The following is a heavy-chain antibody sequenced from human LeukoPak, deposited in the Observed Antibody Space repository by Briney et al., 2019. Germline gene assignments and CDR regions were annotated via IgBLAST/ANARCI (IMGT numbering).Heavy chain of an antibody. V-gene: IGHV4-39*01. Sequence: PSETLSLTCTVSGGSFSSSSYYWGWIRQPPGKGLEWIGSIYYSGSTYYNPSLKSRVTISVDTSKNQFSLKLSSVTAADTAVYYCARSRAGDPPGGYWGQGTLVTVSS. CDR2: IYYSGST. CDR1: GGSFSSSSYY. D-gene: IGHD4-17*01. CDR3: ARSRAGDPPGGY. J-gene: IGHJ4*02.